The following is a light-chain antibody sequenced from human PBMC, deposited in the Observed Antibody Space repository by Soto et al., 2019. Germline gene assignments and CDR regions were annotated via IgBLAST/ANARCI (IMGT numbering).Light chain of an antibody. CDR2: RNN. CDR3: AAWDDSLNGSWV. CDR1: SSNIGSNT. V-gene: IGLV1-44*01. J-gene: IGLJ3*02. Sequence: QSVLTQPPSASGTPGQRVTISCSGSSSNIGSNTVNWYQQLPGTAPKLLIYRNNQRPSGVPDRFSGSKSGTSASLAISGLQSEDEADYYCAAWDDSLNGSWVFGGGTKLPV.